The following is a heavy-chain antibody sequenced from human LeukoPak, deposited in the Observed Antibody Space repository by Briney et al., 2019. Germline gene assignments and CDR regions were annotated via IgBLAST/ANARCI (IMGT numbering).Heavy chain of an antibody. CDR2: ISYDGSNK. CDR3: ARDQSGQLWLPSSFDY. V-gene: IGHV3-30-3*01. Sequence: GRSLRLSCAASGFTFSSYAMHWVRQAPGKGLEWVAVISYDGSNKYYADSVKGRFTISRDNSKNTLYLQMNSLRAEDTAVYYCARDQSGQLWLPSSFDYWGQGTLVTVSS. J-gene: IGHJ4*02. CDR1: GFTFSSYA. D-gene: IGHD5-18*01.